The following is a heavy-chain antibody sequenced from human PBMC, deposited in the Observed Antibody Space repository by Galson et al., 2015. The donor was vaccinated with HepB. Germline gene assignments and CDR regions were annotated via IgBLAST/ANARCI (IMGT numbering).Heavy chain of an antibody. V-gene: IGHV3-15*01. CDR2: IKRKSEGGTT. J-gene: IGHJ4*02. CDR1: EFSMSDAW. D-gene: IGHD3-10*01. Sequence: SLRLSCAGSEFSMSDAWMSWVRQAPGRGLEWTGRIKRKSEGGTTEYGAPLKGRVSISRDESQNTLYLLMNGLETEDTAIYHCATGGHYFGAWGQGTLVTVSS. CDR3: ATGGHYFGA.